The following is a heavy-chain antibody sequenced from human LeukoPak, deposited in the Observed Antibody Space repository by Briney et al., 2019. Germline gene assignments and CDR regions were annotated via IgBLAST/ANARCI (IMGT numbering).Heavy chain of an antibody. CDR1: GFTFSSDY. CDR2: IYSGGST. J-gene: IGHJ6*03. Sequence: PGGSLRLSCAVSGFTFSSDYMSWVRQAPGKGLEWVSVIYSGGSTYYADSVKGRFTISRDNSKNTLYLQMNSLRAEDTAVYYCARLPATVTTKGYYYYYYMDVWGKGTTVTVSS. V-gene: IGHV3-53*01. CDR3: ARLPATVTTKGYYYYYYMDV. D-gene: IGHD4-17*01.